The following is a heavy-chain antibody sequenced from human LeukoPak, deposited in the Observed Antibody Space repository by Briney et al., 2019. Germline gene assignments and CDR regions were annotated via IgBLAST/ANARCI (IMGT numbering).Heavy chain of an antibody. V-gene: IGHV3-30*04. CDR2: ISYDGSNK. CDR3: ARELRTGAGLDY. J-gene: IGHJ4*02. Sequence: TGGSLRLSCAASGFTFSSYAMHWVRQAPGKGLEWVAVISYDGSNKYYADSVKGRFTISRDNSKNTLYLQMNSLRAEDTAVYYCARELRTGAGLDYWGQGTLVTVSS. D-gene: IGHD1-1*01. CDR1: GFTFSSYA.